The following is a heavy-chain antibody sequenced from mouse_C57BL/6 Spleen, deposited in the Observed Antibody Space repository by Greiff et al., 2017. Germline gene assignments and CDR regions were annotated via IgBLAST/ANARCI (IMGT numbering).Heavy chain of an antibody. V-gene: IGHV1-82*01. CDR1: GYAFTSSW. CDR3: ARSSIVSCFAY. CDR2: LYPGVGSH. Sequence: QVQLKQPGPELVKPGASVKISCKASGYAFTSSWITWVQQRPGKGLEWIGRLYPGVGSHNYNGNFKGKATLTADKSSSPAYMQLSSLTSEDSAVYFCARSSIVSCFAYWGQGTMVTVSA. J-gene: IGHJ3*01. D-gene: IGHD2-5*01.